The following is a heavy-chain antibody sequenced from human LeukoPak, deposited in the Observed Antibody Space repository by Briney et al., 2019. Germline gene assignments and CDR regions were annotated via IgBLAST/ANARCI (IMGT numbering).Heavy chain of an antibody. V-gene: IGHV3-23*01. CDR2: ITGSGGST. J-gene: IGHJ4*02. CDR1: GFTFSSYG. D-gene: IGHD3-10*01. Sequence: GGSLRLSCAASGFTFSSYGMSWVRQAPGKGLEWVSAITGSGGSTNYADSVKGRFTISRDNSKNTLYLQMNSLRAEDTAVYYCAKVMRSWCFDYWGQGTLVTVSS. CDR3: AKVMRSWCFDY.